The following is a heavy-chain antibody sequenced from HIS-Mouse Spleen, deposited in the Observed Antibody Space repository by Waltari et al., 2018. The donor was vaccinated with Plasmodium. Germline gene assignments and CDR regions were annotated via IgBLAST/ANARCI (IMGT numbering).Heavy chain of an antibody. V-gene: IGHV4-39*01. Sequence: QLQLQESGPGLVKPSETLSLTCPVSGGSIRSCSYYWGWIRQPPGKGLEWIGSIYYSGSTYYNPSLKSRVTISVDTSKNQFSLKLSSVTAADTAVYYCARRGGSYYYFDYWGQGTLVTVSS. CDR2: IYYSGST. D-gene: IGHD1-26*01. J-gene: IGHJ4*02. CDR3: ARRGGSYYYFDY. CDR1: GGSIRSCSYY.